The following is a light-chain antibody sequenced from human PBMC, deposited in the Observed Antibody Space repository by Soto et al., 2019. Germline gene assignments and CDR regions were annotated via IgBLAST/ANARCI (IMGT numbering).Light chain of an antibody. CDR2: GAS. CDR1: QSVSSN. CDR3: QQYNNWPFT. Sequence: EIVMTQSPATLSVSPGERATLSCRASQSVSSNLAWYQQKPGQAPRLLIYGASTRATGIPARFSGSGSGTEFTLTISRLQSGDFAVYYCQQYNNWPFTFGPGTKVDI. J-gene: IGKJ3*01. V-gene: IGKV3-15*01.